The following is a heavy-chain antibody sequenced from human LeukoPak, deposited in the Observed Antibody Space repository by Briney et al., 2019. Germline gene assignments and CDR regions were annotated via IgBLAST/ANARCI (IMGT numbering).Heavy chain of an antibody. D-gene: IGHD4-17*01. V-gene: IGHV1-69*13. CDR3: ARVRNGDYVWYYYGMDV. CDR2: IIPIFGTA. Sequence: GASVKVSCTASAYIFTNFGISWVRQAPGQGLEWMGCIIPIFGTANYAQKFQGRVTITADESTSTAYMELSSLRSEDTAVYYCARVRNGDYVWYYYGMDVWGQGTTVTASS. CDR1: AYIFTNFG. J-gene: IGHJ6*02.